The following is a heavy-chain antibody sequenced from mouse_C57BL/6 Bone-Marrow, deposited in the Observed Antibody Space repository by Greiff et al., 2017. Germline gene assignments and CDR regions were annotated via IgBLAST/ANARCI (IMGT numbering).Heavy chain of an antibody. J-gene: IGHJ2*01. CDR3: AGRTCGVGG. CDR1: GYTFTSYW. V-gene: IGHV1-55*01. D-gene: IGHD1-1*02. CDR2: IYHGSGST. Sequence: QVQLQHPGAELVKPGASVKMSCTASGYTFTSYWITWVKQRPGQGLEWIGDIYHGSGSTNYNEKFKSKATLTVDTSSSTAYMQLSSLTSEDSAVYYGAGRTCGVGGWGQGTTLTVSS.